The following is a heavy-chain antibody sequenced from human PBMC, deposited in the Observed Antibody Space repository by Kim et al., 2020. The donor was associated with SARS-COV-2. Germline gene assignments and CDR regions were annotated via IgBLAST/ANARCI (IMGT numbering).Heavy chain of an antibody. Sequence: GGSLRLSCAASGFTFSSYWMSWVRQAPGKGLEWVANIKQDGSEKYYVDSVKGRFTISRDNAKNSLYLQMNSLRAEDTAVYYCATSYRGSSWYYYYGMDVWGQGTTVTVSS. CDR3: ATSYRGSSWYYYYGMDV. CDR1: GFTFSSYW. D-gene: IGHD6-13*01. V-gene: IGHV3-7*03. J-gene: IGHJ6*02. CDR2: IKQDGSEK.